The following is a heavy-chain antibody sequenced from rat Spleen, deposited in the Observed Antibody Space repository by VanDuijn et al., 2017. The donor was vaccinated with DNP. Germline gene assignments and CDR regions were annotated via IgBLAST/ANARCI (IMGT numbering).Heavy chain of an antibody. CDR3: ARGGDGIWFAY. V-gene: IGHV1-43*01. J-gene: IGHJ3*01. CDR2: INTGSGGT. CDR1: GYIFTINY. D-gene: IGHD1-1*01. Sequence: QIQLQQSGAEQARPGSSVKMSCKAPGYIFTINYIGWIKQTTGQGLDYIGYINTGSGGTSYNEKFKGKATLTVDKSSSTAFMQLNSLTPDDSAVYYCARGGDGIWFAYWGRGTLVTVSS.